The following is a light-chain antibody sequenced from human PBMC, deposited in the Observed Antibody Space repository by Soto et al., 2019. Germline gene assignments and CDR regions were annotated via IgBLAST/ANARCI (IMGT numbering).Light chain of an antibody. CDR3: QQYNNWPGT. J-gene: IGKJ1*01. CDR2: GAS. V-gene: IGKV3-15*01. CDR1: QSVSSK. Sequence: EIVLTQSPGTLSVSPGERATLSCRASQSVSSKLAWYQQKPGQAPRLLFYGASTGATGIPARFSGSGSETEFTLSISSLQSEDFAVYYCQQYNNWPGTFGQGTKVEF.